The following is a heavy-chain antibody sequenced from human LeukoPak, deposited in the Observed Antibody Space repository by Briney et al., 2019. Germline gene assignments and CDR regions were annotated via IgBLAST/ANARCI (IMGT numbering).Heavy chain of an antibody. V-gene: IGHV3-30*02. D-gene: IGHD2-8*01. J-gene: IGHJ6*03. CDR3: AKDRCSNGVGCYYYYMDV. Sequence: KPGGSLRLSCAASPFTFSSYGMHWVRQAPGKGLEWVAYIQYDGSNQQYADSVKGRFSISRDSSKNILYLQMNSLRAEDTAVYYCAKDRCSNGVGCYYYYMDVWGKGTTVTISS. CDR1: PFTFSSYG. CDR2: IQYDGSNQ.